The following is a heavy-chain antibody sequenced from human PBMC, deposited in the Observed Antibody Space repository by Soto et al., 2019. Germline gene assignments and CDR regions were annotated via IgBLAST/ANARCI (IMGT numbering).Heavy chain of an antibody. CDR2: ISYDGSNK. CDR3: ARDRGAIVGASYYFDY. D-gene: IGHD1-26*01. V-gene: IGHV3-30-3*01. Sequence: GGSLRLSCAASGFTFSSYAMHWVRQAPGKGLEWVAVISYDGSNKYYADSVKGRFTISRDNSKNTLYLQMNSLRAEDTAVYYCARDRGAIVGASYYFDYWGQGTLVTVSS. CDR1: GFTFSSYA. J-gene: IGHJ4*02.